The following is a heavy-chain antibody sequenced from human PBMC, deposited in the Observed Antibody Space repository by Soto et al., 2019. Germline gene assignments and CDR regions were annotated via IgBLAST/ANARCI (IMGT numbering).Heavy chain of an antibody. CDR1: GGSIRSYY. V-gene: IGHV4-4*07. Sequence: QVQLQESGPGLVKPSETLSLTCNVSGGSIRSYYWSWIRQPAGKALEWIGRIYTSGTTNYHPSLKSRATMLIDTSKTQFSLILSSVTAADTAVYYCAREGASGFGMDVWGQGTTVTVSS. CDR3: AREGASGFGMDV. D-gene: IGHD1-26*01. J-gene: IGHJ6*02. CDR2: IYTSGTT.